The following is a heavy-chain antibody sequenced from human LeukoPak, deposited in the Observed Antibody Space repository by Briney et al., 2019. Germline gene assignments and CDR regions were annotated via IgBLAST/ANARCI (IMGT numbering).Heavy chain of an antibody. CDR3: AKEAAVAGMGRVNWFDP. D-gene: IGHD6-19*01. V-gene: IGHV4-59*13. CDR2: IYYTGRT. J-gene: IGHJ5*02. Sequence: SETLTLTCTVSGGSISGYYWSWIRQPPGGGLEWVGYIYYTGRTNYNLYLKSRLHISIDTSKNQFSLSLTSVTAADTAVYYCAKEAAVAGMGRVNWFDPWGQGTLVTVSS. CDR1: GGSISGYY.